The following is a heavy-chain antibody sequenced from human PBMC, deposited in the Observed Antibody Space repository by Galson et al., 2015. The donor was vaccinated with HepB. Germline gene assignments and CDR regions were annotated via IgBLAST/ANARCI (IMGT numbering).Heavy chain of an antibody. J-gene: IGHJ4*02. Sequence: SLRLSCAASGFTFRSSGMHWVRQAPGTGLEWVAVIWYDGSNKYYADSVKGQFTLSIDNSKNTLYLQLNSLGAEDMPVYYCARGTVTPTFDFWGQGTLVTVSS. CDR1: GFTFRSSG. V-gene: IGHV3-33*01. CDR2: IWYDGSNK. D-gene: IGHD4-11*01. CDR3: ARGTVTPTFDF.